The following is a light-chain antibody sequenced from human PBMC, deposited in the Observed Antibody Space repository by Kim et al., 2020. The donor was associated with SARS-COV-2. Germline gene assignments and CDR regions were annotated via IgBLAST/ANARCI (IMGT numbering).Light chain of an antibody. CDR3: QQYHSFPLT. Sequence: SVGSRGTITCRASQSISSWLAWYQQKPGKAPKLLIYDASSLESGVPSRFSGSGSGTEFTLTISSLQPDDFATYFCQQYHSFPLTFGGGTKVDIK. J-gene: IGKJ4*01. CDR2: DAS. CDR1: QSISSW. V-gene: IGKV1-5*01.